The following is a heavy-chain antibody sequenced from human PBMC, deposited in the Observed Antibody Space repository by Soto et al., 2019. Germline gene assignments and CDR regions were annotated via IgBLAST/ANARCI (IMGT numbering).Heavy chain of an antibody. CDR3: ARKNYGDYPTDY. Sequence: SGPTLVNPTQTLTLTCTFSGFSLSTSGLGVGWIRQPPGKALEWLALIYWDDDKRYSPSLQSRLTITKDTSKNQVVLTMANMDPVDTATYYCARKNYGDYPTDYWGQGTLVTVSS. CDR1: GFSLSTSGLG. CDR2: IYWDDDK. D-gene: IGHD4-17*01. J-gene: IGHJ4*02. V-gene: IGHV2-5*02.